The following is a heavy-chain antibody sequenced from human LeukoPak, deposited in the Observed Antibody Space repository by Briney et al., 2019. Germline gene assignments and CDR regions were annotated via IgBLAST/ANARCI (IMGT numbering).Heavy chain of an antibody. V-gene: IGHV4-34*01. D-gene: IGHD3-9*01. CDR2: INHSGST. CDR3: ARLAHCDILTGPLYYFDY. Sequence: LKRSETLSLTCAVYGGSFSGYYWSWIRQPPGKGLEWIGEINHSGSTNYNPSLKSRVTISVDTSKNQFSLKLSSVTAAGTAVYYCARLAHCDILTGPLYYFDYWGQGTLVTVSS. J-gene: IGHJ4*02. CDR1: GGSFSGYY.